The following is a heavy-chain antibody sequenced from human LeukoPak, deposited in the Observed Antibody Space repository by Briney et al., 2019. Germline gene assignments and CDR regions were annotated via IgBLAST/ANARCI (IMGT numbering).Heavy chain of an antibody. CDR2: IYYSGST. CDR3: ARYIWGSYPTFEDY. CDR1: GGSISSYY. J-gene: IGHJ4*02. Sequence: SETLSLTCTVSGGSISSYYWSWIRQPPGKGLEWIGHIYYSGSTNYNPSLKSRVTISVDTSKNQFSLKLSSVTAADTAVYSCARYIWGSYPTFEDYWGQGTLVTVSS. V-gene: IGHV4-59*01. D-gene: IGHD3-16*02.